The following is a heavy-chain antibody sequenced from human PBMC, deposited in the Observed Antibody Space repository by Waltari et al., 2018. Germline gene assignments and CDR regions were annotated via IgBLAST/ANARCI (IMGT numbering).Heavy chain of an antibody. CDR2: ISDDVSNK. J-gene: IGHJ6*03. D-gene: IGHD6-19*01. CDR1: GFSFSNYG. CDR3: AKDRAVGGYYMDV. V-gene: IGHV3-30*18. Sequence: QVQLVASGGGVVQPGRSLRLSCAASGFSFSNYGMHWVRQAPGKGMEWVAVISDDVSNKFYADSVKGRFTISRDNSKNTLYLQMNSLRAEDTAVYYCAKDRAVGGYYMDVWGKGTTVTVSS.